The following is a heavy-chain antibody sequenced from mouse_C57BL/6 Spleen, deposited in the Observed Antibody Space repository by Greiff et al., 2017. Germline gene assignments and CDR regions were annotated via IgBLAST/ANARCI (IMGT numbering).Heavy chain of an antibody. CDR1: GFSFNTYA. V-gene: IGHV10-1*01. D-gene: IGHD2-4*01. J-gene: IGHJ2*01. Sequence: EVQLVESGGGLVQPKGSLKLSCAASGFSFNTYAMNWVRQAPGKGLEWVARIRSKSNNYATYYADSVKDRFTISRDDSESMLYLQMNNLKTEDTAMYYCVRPHYDYDGYFDYWGQGTTLTVSS. CDR2: IRSKSNNYAT. CDR3: VRPHYDYDGYFDY.